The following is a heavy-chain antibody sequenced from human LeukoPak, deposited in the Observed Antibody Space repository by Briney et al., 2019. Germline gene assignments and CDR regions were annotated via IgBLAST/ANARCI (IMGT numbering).Heavy chain of an antibody. J-gene: IGHJ5*02. Sequence: SETLSLTCTVSTHSVSTDYYWSWIRQPPGKGLEWIGYIYYSGSTNYNPSLKSRVTISVDTSKNQFSLKLSSVTAADTAVYYCARGTLTGDLWFDPWGQGTLVTVSS. CDR1: THSVSTDYY. V-gene: IGHV4-61*01. D-gene: IGHD7-27*01. CDR2: IYYSGST. CDR3: ARGTLTGDLWFDP.